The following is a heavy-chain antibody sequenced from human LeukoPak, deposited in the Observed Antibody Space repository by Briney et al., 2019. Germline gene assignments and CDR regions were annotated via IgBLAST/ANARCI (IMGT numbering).Heavy chain of an antibody. J-gene: IGHJ4*02. CDR3: AKPTWGDGDSSGWSAFDY. Sequence: GGSLRLSCAASGFTFNYAWMSWVRQAPGKGLEWVSDISGSGGSTYYADSVKGRFTVSRDNSKNTLYLQVSSLRAEDTAVYYCAKPTWGDGDSSGWSAFDYWGQGTLVTVSS. CDR2: ISGSGGST. CDR1: GFTFNYAW. V-gene: IGHV3-23*01. D-gene: IGHD6-19*01.